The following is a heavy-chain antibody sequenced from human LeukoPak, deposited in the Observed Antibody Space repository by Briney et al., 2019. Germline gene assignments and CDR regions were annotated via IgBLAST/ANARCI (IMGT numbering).Heavy chain of an antibody. J-gene: IGHJ4*02. CDR3: ARVGGSYVGPLDY. CDR1: GFTFSSYA. Sequence: PGGSLRLSCAASGFTFSSYAMHWDRQAPGKGLEWVAVISYDGSNKYYADSVKGRFTISRDNSKNTLYLQMNSLRAEDTAVYYCARVGGSYVGPLDYWGQGTLVTVSS. D-gene: IGHD1-26*01. V-gene: IGHV3-30-3*01. CDR2: ISYDGSNK.